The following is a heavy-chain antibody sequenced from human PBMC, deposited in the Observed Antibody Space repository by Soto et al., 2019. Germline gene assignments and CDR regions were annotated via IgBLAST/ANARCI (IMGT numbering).Heavy chain of an antibody. D-gene: IGHD6-13*01. CDR1: GGSISSGDYY. J-gene: IGHJ4*02. Sequence: PSETLSLTCTVSGGSISSGDYYWSWIRQPPGKGLEWIGYIYYSGSTYYNPSLKSRVTISVDTSKNQFSLKLSSVTAADTAVYYCARDNEQQLVRGVEYYFDYWRQRTLVTVSS. CDR2: IYYSGST. CDR3: ARDNEQQLVRGVEYYFDY. V-gene: IGHV4-30-4*01.